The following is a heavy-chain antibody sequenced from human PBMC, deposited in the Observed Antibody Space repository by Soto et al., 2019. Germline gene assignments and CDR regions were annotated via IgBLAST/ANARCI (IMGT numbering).Heavy chain of an antibody. CDR1: GFTFSSYA. V-gene: IGHV3-23*01. Sequence: GGSLRLSCAASGFTFSSYAMSWVRQAPGKGLEWVSFISGSDDSTYYADSVKGRFTISRDNSKNTLYLQINSLRAEDTAIYYCAKDKSMGAGSYSYFDSWGQGTLVTVSS. CDR2: ISGSDDST. D-gene: IGHD1-26*01. J-gene: IGHJ4*02. CDR3: AKDKSMGAGSYSYFDS.